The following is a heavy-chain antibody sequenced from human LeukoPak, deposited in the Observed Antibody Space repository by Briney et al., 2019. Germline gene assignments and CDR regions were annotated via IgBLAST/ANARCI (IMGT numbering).Heavy chain of an antibody. CDR1: GGSVSNNNYY. V-gene: IGHV4-39*01. J-gene: IGHJ4*02. D-gene: IGHD6-13*01. Sequence: SETLSLTCTVSGGSVSNNNYYWGWIRQPPAKGLEWIGSLSYSGSTYYNPSLKSRVTISADTSKSQFSLKVSSVTAADTAVYYCARVLAAAAHLDYWGQGTLVTVSS. CDR2: LSYSGST. CDR3: ARVLAAAAHLDY.